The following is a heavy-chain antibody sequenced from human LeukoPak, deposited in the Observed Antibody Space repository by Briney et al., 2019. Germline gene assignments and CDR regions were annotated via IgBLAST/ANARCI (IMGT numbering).Heavy chain of an antibody. Sequence: PGGSLRLSCVVSGISLSNYAMTWVRQAPGKGLEWVSYISERGGSTTYADSVKGRFTISRDTSLNTLYLQMNNLRAEDTAVYFCAKRGVVIRGILVIGYHQEAYHYDFWGQGVLVTVS. CDR1: GISLSNYA. CDR2: ISERGGST. D-gene: IGHD3-10*01. J-gene: IGHJ4*02. CDR3: AKRGVVIRGILVIGYHQEAYHYDF. V-gene: IGHV3-23*01.